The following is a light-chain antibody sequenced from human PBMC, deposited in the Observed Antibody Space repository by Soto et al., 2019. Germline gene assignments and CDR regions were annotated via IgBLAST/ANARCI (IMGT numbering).Light chain of an antibody. CDR2: DTS. V-gene: IGLV7-46*01. Sequence: QAVVTQESSLTVSPGGTVTLTCGSSTGAVTSGHYPYWFQQKPGQAPRTLIYDTSNTHSWTPARFSGSLLGGKAALTLSGAQPEDEAEYYCLLAYNGRRIFGGGTKVTVL. CDR1: TGAVTSGHY. J-gene: IGLJ2*01. CDR3: LLAYNGRRI.